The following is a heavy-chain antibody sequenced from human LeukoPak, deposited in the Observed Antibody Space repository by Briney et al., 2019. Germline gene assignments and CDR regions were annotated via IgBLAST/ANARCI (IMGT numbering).Heavy chain of an antibody. V-gene: IGHV3-33*06. Sequence: PGRSLRLSCAASGFTFSSYGMHWVRQAPGKGLEWVAVIWYDGSNKYYADSVKGRFTISRDNSKNTLYLQMNSLRAEDTAVYYCAKDPRGYSYGYADYWGQGTLVTVSS. D-gene: IGHD5-18*01. CDR3: AKDPRGYSYGYADY. CDR1: GFTFSSYG. CDR2: IWYDGSNK. J-gene: IGHJ4*02.